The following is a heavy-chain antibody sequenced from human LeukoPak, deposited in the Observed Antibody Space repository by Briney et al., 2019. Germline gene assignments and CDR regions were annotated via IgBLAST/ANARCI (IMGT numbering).Heavy chain of an antibody. CDR3: ARSSGQRTDYYYGMDV. D-gene: IGHD1-1*01. Sequence: SETLSLTCTVSGGSISSSSYYWGWIRQPPGKGLEWIGYIYYSGSTNYNPSLKSRVTISVDTSKNQFSLKLSSVTAADTAVYYCARSSGQRTDYYYGMDVWGKGTTVTVSS. CDR1: GGSISSSSYY. J-gene: IGHJ6*04. V-gene: IGHV4-61*05. CDR2: IYYSGST.